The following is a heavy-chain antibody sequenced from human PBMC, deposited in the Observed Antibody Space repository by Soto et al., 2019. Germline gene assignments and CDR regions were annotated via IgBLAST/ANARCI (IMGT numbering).Heavy chain of an antibody. CDR2: IYRSGHT. CDR3: ARSPSTSSIGSFDF. V-gene: IGHV4-4*07. Sequence: PSETLSLTCTVSGGSISAFYWNWIRQSAGNGLEWIGRIYRSGHTNYNPSLRSRVSMSIDPSKSLFSLTLDSMTAADTAVYYCARSPSTSSIGSFDFWGRGTMVTVSS. CDR1: GGSISAFY. D-gene: IGHD2-2*01. J-gene: IGHJ3*01.